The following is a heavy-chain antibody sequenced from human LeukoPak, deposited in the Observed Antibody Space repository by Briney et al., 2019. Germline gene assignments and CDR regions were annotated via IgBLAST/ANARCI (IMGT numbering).Heavy chain of an antibody. J-gene: IGHJ3*02. CDR1: GYTFTSYD. CDR2: MNPNSGNT. CDR3: ARGQLGYYGPLDAFDI. Sequence: ASVKVSCKASGYTFTSYDINWVRQATGQGLEWMGWMNPNSGNTGYAQKFQGRVTMTRNTSISTAYMELSSLRSEDTAVYYCARGQLGYYGPLDAFDIWGQGTMVTVSS. V-gene: IGHV1-8*01. D-gene: IGHD3-10*01.